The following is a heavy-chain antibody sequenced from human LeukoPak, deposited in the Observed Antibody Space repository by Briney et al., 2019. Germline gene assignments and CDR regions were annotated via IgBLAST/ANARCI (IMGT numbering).Heavy chain of an antibody. CDR2: IDTSGNT. V-gene: IGHV4-4*07. J-gene: IGHJ2*01. D-gene: IGHD6-13*01. CDR1: GGPISSYY. Sequence: SETLSLTCTVSGGPISSYYWSWIRQPAGKGLEWIGRIDTSGNTNYKPSLKSRVTMSVDTSKNQFSLKLNSVTAADTAVYYCARVGSSWYQDWYFDLWGRGTLVTVSS. CDR3: ARVGSSWYQDWYFDL.